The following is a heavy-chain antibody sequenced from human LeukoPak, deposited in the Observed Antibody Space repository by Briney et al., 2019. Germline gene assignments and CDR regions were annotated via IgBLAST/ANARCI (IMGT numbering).Heavy chain of an antibody. CDR2: INPNSGGT. V-gene: IGHV1-2*02. D-gene: IGHD3-22*01. CDR1: GYTFTGYY. J-gene: IGHJ4*02. Sequence: ASVKVSCKASGYTFTGYYMHWVRQAPGQGLEWMGWINPNSGGTNYAQKLQGRVTMTTDTSTSTAYIELRSLRSDDTAVYYCAREMMSYYDSSGYYGYWGQGTLVTVSS. CDR3: AREMMSYYDSSGYYGY.